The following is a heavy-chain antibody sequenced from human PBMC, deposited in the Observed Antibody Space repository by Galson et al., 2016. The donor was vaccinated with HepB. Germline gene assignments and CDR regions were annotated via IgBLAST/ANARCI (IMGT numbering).Heavy chain of an antibody. Sequence: QSGAEVKKPGETLKISCQASGYRFISHWIGWVRQMPGKGLEWMGIIYPADSDARYSPSFQGQVTFSVDKSNNTAYLQWNNVKAADSATYYWARHGDYGDLTNKFDIWGQGTVVTVSS. D-gene: IGHD4-17*01. V-gene: IGHV5-51*01. J-gene: IGHJ3*02. CDR1: GYRFISHW. CDR2: IYPADSDA. CDR3: ARHGDYGDLTNKFDI.